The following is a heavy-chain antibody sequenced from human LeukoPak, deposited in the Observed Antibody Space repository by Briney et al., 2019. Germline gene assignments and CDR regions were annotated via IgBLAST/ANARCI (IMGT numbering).Heavy chain of an antibody. CDR3: ARGVVPAAYPGNWFDP. D-gene: IGHD2-2*01. Sequence: PSETLSLTCTVSGGSISSYYWSWLRQPARKGLEWIGRIYTSGSTNYNPALKSRVTMSVDTSKNQFSLKLSSVTAADTAVYYCARGVVPAAYPGNWFDPWGQGTLVTVSS. V-gene: IGHV4-4*07. CDR1: GGSISSYY. J-gene: IGHJ5*02. CDR2: IYTSGST.